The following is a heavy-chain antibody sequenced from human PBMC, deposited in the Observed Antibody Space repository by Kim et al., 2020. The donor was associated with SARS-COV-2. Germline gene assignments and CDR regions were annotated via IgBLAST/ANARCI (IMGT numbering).Heavy chain of an antibody. J-gene: IGHJ4*02. CDR2: SGKDI. Sequence: SGKDIDSADSVKGRFASSRNNAKNSLFLQMSSLRAEDTAVYYCARDKGTRWGQGTLVTVSS. D-gene: IGHD3-10*01. V-gene: IGHV3-11*01. CDR3: ARDKGTR.